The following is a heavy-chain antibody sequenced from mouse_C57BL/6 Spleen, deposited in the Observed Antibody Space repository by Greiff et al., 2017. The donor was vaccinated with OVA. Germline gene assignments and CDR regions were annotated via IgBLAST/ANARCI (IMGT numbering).Heavy chain of an antibody. CDR1: GYTFTDYY. V-gene: IGHV1-76*01. CDR2: IYPGSGNT. D-gene: IGHD2-5*01. CDR3: ARRDHSNLYYAMDY. Sequence: QVQLQQSGAELVRPGASVKLSCKASGYTFTDYYINWVKQRPGQGLEWIARIYPGSGNTYYNEKFKGKATLTAEKSSSTAYMQLSSLTSEDSAVYFCARRDHSNLYYAMDYWGQGTSVTVSS. J-gene: IGHJ4*01.